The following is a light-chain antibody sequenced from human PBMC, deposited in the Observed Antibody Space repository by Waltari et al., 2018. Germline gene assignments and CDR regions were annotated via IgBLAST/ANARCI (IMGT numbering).Light chain of an antibody. Sequence: QSVLTQPPSVSGAPGQTVTISCTGSSSNIGAGYDVHWYQQFPGTAPKLLIYGNINRPSGVPDLISGSKSGTSASLAITGLQAEDEADYYCQSYDSSLSGYIFGPVTTVTVL. J-gene: IGLJ1*01. V-gene: IGLV1-40*01. CDR1: SSNIGAGYD. CDR3: QSYDSSLSGYI. CDR2: GNI.